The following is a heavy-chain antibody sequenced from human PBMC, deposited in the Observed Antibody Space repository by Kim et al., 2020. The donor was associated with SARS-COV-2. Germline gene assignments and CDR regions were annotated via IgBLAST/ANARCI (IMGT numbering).Heavy chain of an antibody. V-gene: IGHV1-69*13. CDR1: GGTFSSYA. D-gene: IGHD3-22*01. J-gene: IGHJ6*02. CDR2: IIPILGAA. CDR3: ARSYDSRYYYGMDV. Sequence: SVKVSCKASGGTFSSYAISWVRQAPGQGLAWMGGIIPILGAAYYAPKFQGRVTITADESTSTAYMELSSLRSEETAVYFCARSYDSRYYYGMDVWGQGTTVTVSS.